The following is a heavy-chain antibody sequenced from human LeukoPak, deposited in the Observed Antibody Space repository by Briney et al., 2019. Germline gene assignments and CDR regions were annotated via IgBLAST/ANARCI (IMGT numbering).Heavy chain of an antibody. Sequence: GGSLRLSCAASGFTFSSYSMNWVRQAPGKGLEWVSAISSSGGSTYYADSVKGRFTISRDNSKNTLYLQMNSLRAEDTAVYYCAKVPLVTAFKYFDYWGQGTLVTVSS. V-gene: IGHV3-23*01. J-gene: IGHJ4*02. CDR1: GFTFSSYS. CDR3: AKVPLVTAFKYFDY. D-gene: IGHD2-21*02. CDR2: ISSSGGST.